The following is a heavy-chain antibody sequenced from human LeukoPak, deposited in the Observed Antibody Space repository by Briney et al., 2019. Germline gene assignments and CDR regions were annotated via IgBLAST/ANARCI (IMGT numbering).Heavy chain of an antibody. CDR1: GFTFSTYA. CDR3: AARDIVAGDY. Sequence: GGSLRLSCAASGFTFSTYAMNWVRQAPEKGLEWVSTISGSGDGTYYADSVKGRFTISRDNAKNSLYLQMNSLRAEDTAVYYCAARDIVAGDYWGQGTLVTVSS. D-gene: IGHD5-12*01. CDR2: ISGSGDGT. J-gene: IGHJ4*02. V-gene: IGHV3-23*01.